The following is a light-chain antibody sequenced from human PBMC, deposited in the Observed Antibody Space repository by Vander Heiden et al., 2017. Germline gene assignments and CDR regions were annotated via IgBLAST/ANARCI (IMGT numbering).Light chain of an antibody. CDR3: LHYDRSPLYT. CDR1: QIFSSDY. V-gene: IGKV3-20*01. J-gene: IGKJ2*01. Sequence: EIVLTQSPGTLSLSPGERATLSCRASQIFSSDYLAWYQHKPGQAPRLLISAASRSATGVPARFIGSVSGTDFTLTISRVEPEDSAVYYCLHYDRSPLYTFGQGTKLEIK. CDR2: AAS.